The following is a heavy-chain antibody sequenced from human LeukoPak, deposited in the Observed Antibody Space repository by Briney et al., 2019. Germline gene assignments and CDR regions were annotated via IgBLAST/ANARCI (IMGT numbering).Heavy chain of an antibody. D-gene: IGHD3-3*01. CDR2: INPNSGGT. J-gene: IGHJ4*02. Sequence: ASVKVSCKASGYTFTGYYMHWVRQAPGQGLEWMGWINPNSGGTNYAQKFQGRVTMTRDTSISTAYMELSRLRSDDTAVYYCARTKDVLRFLEWLGFDYWGQGTLVTVSS. V-gene: IGHV1-2*02. CDR3: ARTKDVLRFLEWLGFDY. CDR1: GYTFTGYY.